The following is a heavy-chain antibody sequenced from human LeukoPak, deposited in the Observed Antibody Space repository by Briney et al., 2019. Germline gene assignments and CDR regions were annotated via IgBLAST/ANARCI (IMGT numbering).Heavy chain of an antibody. Sequence: PSETLSLTCAVSGGSISSGGYSWSWIRQPPGTGLEWIGYIYHSGSIYYNPSIKSRVTISVDTSKIQTSLKLSSVTAADTAVYYCARGDSSGYYQNWFDPWGKGTLVTVSS. CDR1: GGSISSGGYS. V-gene: IGHV4-30-2*01. D-gene: IGHD3-22*01. CDR2: IYHSGSI. CDR3: ARGDSSGYYQNWFDP. J-gene: IGHJ5*02.